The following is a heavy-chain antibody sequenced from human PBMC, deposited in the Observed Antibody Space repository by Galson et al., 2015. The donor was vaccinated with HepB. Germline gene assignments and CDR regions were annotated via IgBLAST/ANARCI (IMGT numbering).Heavy chain of an antibody. CDR2: ISSSSSYI. D-gene: IGHD6-19*01. V-gene: IGHV3-21*01. CDR1: GFTFSSYS. Sequence: SLRLSCAASGFTFSSYSMNWVRQAPGKGLEWVSCISSSSSYIYYADSVKGRFTISRDNAKNSLYLQMNSLRAEDTAVYYCARDWDSGSGWYRYFDYWGQGTLVTVSS. CDR3: ARDWDSGSGWYRYFDY. J-gene: IGHJ4*02.